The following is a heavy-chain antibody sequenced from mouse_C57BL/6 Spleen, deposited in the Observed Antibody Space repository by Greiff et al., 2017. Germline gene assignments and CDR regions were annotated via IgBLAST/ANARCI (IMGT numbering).Heavy chain of an antibody. CDR2: IDPNSGGT. D-gene: IGHD2-3*01. CDR1: GYTFTSYW. V-gene: IGHV1-72*01. J-gene: IGHJ2*01. CDR3: ARRWIYVTTWHFDD. Sequence: VQLQQSGAELVKPGASVKLSCKASGYTFTSYWMHWVKQRPGRGLEWIGRIDPNSGGTKYNEKFKSKATLNVDKPSSTAYMQLSSLTSEDSAVYYCARRWIYVTTWHFDDWGAGTTLTVSS.